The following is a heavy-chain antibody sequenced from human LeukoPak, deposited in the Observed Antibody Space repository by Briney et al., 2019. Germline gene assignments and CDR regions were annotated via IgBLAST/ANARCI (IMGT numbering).Heavy chain of an antibody. CDR3: AKEGYSYGDFDY. Sequence: TGGSLRLSCPASGFTFSSYAMSWVRQAPGKGLEWVSAISGSGGSTYYADSVKGRFTISRDNSKNTLYLQMNSLRAEDTAVYYCAKEGYSYGDFDYWGQGTLVTVSS. CDR1: GFTFSSYA. V-gene: IGHV3-23*01. D-gene: IGHD5-18*01. J-gene: IGHJ4*02. CDR2: ISGSGGST.